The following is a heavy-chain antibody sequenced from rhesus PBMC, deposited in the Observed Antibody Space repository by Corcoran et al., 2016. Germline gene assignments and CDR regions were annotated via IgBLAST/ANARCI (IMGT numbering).Heavy chain of an antibody. D-gene: IGHD6-31*01. Sequence: QLQLQESGPGRVKPSETLSLTCAVSGGSISSNYWSWIRQPPGKGLEWIGRISGSGGSTGNNPSLKSRVTISTGPSENQFSLKLGAVTAADTAVYYCASFSSGWFLDYWGQGVLVTVSS. J-gene: IGHJ4*01. CDR2: ISGSGGST. CDR3: ASFSSGWFLDY. V-gene: IGHV4-173*01. CDR1: GGSISSNY.